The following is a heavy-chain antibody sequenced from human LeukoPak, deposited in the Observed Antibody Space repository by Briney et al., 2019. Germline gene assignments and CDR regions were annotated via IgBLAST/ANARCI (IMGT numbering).Heavy chain of an antibody. V-gene: IGHV3-21*01. CDR1: GFSSYS. CDR2: ISNGSDFI. D-gene: IGHD3-16*01. CDR3: ARDPWGAHAY. J-gene: IGHJ4*02. Sequence: GGSLRLSCAASGFSSYSLNWVRQAPGKGLEWVSSISNGSDFIYYADSVKGRFTISRDNAKNSLYLQMNSLRAEDTAIYYCARDPWGAHAYWGQGTLVTVSS.